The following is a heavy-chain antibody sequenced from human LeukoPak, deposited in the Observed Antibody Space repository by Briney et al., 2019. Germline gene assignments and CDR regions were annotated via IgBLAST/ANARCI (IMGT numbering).Heavy chain of an antibody. CDR1: DVSFSDYH. V-gene: IGHV4-34*01. CDR3: ARGRTDYYDSSGYFDY. J-gene: IGHJ4*02. D-gene: IGHD3-22*01. CDR2: IINNGST. Sequence: SETLSLTCAVYDVSFSDYHWSWIRQPPGKGLEWLGEIINNGSTNYNPSLKSRVTMSVDTSKNQFSLKMTSVTAADTAVYYCARGRTDYYDSSGYFDYWGQGNLVTVSS.